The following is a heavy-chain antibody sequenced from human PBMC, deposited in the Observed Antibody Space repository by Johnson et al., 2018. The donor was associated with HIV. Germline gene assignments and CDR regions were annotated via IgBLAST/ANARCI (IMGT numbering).Heavy chain of an antibody. CDR2: ISYDGGHG. V-gene: IGHV3-30*03. CDR1: GFTFSNYG. CDR3: ARDRARGWGPVGAFDV. J-gene: IGHJ3*01. D-gene: IGHD3-16*01. Sequence: QVQLVESGGGVVQPGKSLRLSCAASGFTFSNYGMHWVRQAPGKGLEWVAVISYDGGHGYYAEFVRGRFTISRDNSENTVYLQMDSLRAGDTAIYYCARDRARGWGPVGAFDVWGQGTMVTVSS.